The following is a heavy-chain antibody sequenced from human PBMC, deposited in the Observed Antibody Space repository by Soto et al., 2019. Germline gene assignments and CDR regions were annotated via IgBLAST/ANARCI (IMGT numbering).Heavy chain of an antibody. Sequence: PGESLQISCKGSGYSFTSYWISCVRQMPGKGLEWIGRIDPSDSYTNYSPSFQGHVTISADKSISTAYLQWSSLKASDTAMYYCARHPTTYYDILTGYYRAPYYYYGMEVWGEGTTVTVS. CDR1: GYSFTSYW. D-gene: IGHD3-9*01. CDR3: ARHPTTYYDILTGYYRAPYYYYGMEV. J-gene: IGHJ6*02. CDR2: IDPSDSYT. V-gene: IGHV5-10-1*01.